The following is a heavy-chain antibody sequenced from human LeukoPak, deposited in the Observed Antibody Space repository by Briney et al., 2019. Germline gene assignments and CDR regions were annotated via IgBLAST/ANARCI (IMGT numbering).Heavy chain of an antibody. CDR3: ARGVVPAAIQNWFDP. CDR2: IYPGDSDT. Sequence: GESLKTSCKGSGYSFTSYWIGWVRQMPGKGLEWMGIIYPGDSDTRYSPSFQGQVTISADKSISTAYLQWSSLKASDTAMYYCARGVVPAAIQNWFDPWGQGTLVTVSS. CDR1: GYSFTSYW. V-gene: IGHV5-51*01. J-gene: IGHJ5*02. D-gene: IGHD2-2*01.